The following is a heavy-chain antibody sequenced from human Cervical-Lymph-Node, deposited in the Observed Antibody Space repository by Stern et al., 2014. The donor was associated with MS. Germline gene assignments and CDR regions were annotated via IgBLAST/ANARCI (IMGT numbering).Heavy chain of an antibody. J-gene: IGHJ4*02. V-gene: IGHV3-33*01. CDR2: VWDDGTTK. Sequence: VQLVESGGGVVQPGRSLRLSCAASGFTFRSYGIHWVRQAPGKGLEWVAVVWDDGTTKSYSDSVKGRFTISRDNPRQTMYLQMDNLRVEDTAIYFCARGGDFKWAVRSQFFDYWGQGTLITVSS. D-gene: IGHD1-26*01. CDR1: GFTFRSYG. CDR3: ARGGDFKWAVRSQFFDY.